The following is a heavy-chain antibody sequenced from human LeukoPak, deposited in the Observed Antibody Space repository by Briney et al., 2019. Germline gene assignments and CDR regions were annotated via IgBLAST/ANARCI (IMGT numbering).Heavy chain of an antibody. CDR3: ARDASGARGFYFFDY. CDR1: GSTFSTYE. V-gene: IGHV3-48*03. Sequence: GGSLRLSCAASGSTFSTYEMNWVRQAPGKGLEWISYISSSGSTIYYADSVKGRFTISRNNAKNSLYLQMNSLRAEDTAVYYCARDASGARGFYFFDYWGQGTLVTVSS. J-gene: IGHJ4*02. CDR2: ISSSGSTI. D-gene: IGHD6-25*01.